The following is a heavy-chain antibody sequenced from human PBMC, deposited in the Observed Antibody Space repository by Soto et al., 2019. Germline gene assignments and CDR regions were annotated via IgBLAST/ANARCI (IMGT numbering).Heavy chain of an antibody. CDR1: GFTFSSYA. CDR3: AKPGLTTVTRPEYYFDY. V-gene: IGHV3-23*01. D-gene: IGHD4-17*01. CDR2: ISGSGGST. Sequence: GSLRLSCAASGFTFSSYAMSLVLHAPGKGLEWVSAISGSGGSTYYADSVKGRFTISRDNSKNTLYLQMNSLRAEDTAVYYCAKPGLTTVTRPEYYFDYWGQGTLVTVSS. J-gene: IGHJ4*02.